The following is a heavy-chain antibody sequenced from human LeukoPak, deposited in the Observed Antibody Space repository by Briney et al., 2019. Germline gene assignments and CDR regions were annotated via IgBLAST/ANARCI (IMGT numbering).Heavy chain of an antibody. Sequence: PSEALSLTCTVSGGSISSYYWSWIRQPPGKGLEWIGYIYYSGSTNYNPSLKSRVTISVDASKNQFSLKLSSVTAADTAVYYCARIPGIAAAGTGPGDYWGQGTLVTVSS. V-gene: IGHV4-59*12. CDR2: IYYSGST. D-gene: IGHD6-13*01. J-gene: IGHJ4*02. CDR3: ARIPGIAAAGTGPGDY. CDR1: GGSISSYY.